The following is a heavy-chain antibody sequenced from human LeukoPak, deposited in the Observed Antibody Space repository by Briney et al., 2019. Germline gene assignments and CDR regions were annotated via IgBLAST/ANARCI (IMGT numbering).Heavy chain of an antibody. V-gene: IGHV4-34*01. D-gene: IGHD3-16*02. CDR2: INHSGST. CDR3: ASGLLGRVIPPDFDY. J-gene: IGHJ4*02. CDR1: GGSFSGYY. Sequence: PSETLSLTCAVYGGSFSGYYWSWIRQPPGKGPEWIGEINHSGSTNYNPSLKSRVTISVDTSKNQFSLKLSSVTAADTAVYYCASGLLGRVIPPDFDYWGQGTLVTVSS.